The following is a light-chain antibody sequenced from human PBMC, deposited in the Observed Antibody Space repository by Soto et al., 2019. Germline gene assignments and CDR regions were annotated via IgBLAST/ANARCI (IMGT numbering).Light chain of an antibody. Sequence: EIVMTQSPATLSVSPGERATLSCRVSQSVSSNLAWYQQKPGQAPRLLIYGASTRATGIPARFSGSGSGTEFTLTISSLQSEDFAVYYCQQYNNWPRTFGQGTKVDIK. CDR3: QQYNNWPRT. CDR1: QSVSSN. CDR2: GAS. J-gene: IGKJ1*01. V-gene: IGKV3-15*01.